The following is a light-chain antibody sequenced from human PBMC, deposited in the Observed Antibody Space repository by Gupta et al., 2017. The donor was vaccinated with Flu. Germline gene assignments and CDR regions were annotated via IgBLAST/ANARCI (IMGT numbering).Light chain of an antibody. J-gene: IGKJ2*01. Sequence: EIVLTQSPVTLSLSPGERAVLSCRASQSVGNYLAWYQQRPGQAPRLLMIEASTRAAGIPARFIGSGSGTDFTLTITTLEPEDFAVYYCQQRSDLPMYTFGQGTKLEIK. CDR2: EAS. CDR3: QQRSDLPMYT. CDR1: QSVGNY. V-gene: IGKV3-11*01.